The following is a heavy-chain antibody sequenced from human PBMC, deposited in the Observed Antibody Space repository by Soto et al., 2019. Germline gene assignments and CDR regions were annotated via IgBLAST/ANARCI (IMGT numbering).Heavy chain of an antibody. V-gene: IGHV1-69*12. D-gene: IGHD2-21*01. CDR2: IIPIFGTP. Sequence: QVQLVQSGAEVKKPGSSVKVSCKASGGTFSSYTISWVRQAPGQGLEWMGGIIPIFGTPNYAQKFQGRVTITADESTRTAYMDLNSLRSEDTAVYYCARSWVEVASIRLYYGMDAWGQGTTVTVSS. CDR1: GGTFSSYT. J-gene: IGHJ6*02. CDR3: ARSWVEVASIRLYYGMDA.